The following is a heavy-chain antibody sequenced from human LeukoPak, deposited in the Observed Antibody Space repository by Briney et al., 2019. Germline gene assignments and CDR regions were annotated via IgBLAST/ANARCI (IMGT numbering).Heavy chain of an antibody. Sequence: NPGGSLRLSCAASGFTFSSYSMNWVRQAPGKGLEWVSSISGSSSYIYYADSVKGRFTISRDNAKNSLYVQMNSLRAEDTAVYYCARRAGGYSHPYDYWGQGILVTVSS. D-gene: IGHD4-23*01. V-gene: IGHV3-21*01. CDR1: GFTFSSYS. CDR3: ARRAGGYSHPYDY. CDR2: ISGSSSYI. J-gene: IGHJ4*02.